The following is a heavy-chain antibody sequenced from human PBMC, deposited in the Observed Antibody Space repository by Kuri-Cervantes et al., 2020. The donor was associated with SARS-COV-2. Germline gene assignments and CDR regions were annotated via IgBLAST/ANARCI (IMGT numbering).Heavy chain of an antibody. Sequence: ASVKVSCKAPETTFPNYDINWVRQATGQGLEWMGMVKTNSGNTLYAQFFQGRVTITRDMSTSTAYMELSSLRSEDTAVYYCAAFISGSSSGLGWGQGTLVTVSS. CDR1: ETTFPNYD. D-gene: IGHD6-6*01. CDR2: VKTNSGNT. CDR3: AAFISGSSSGLG. V-gene: IGHV1-8*01. J-gene: IGHJ4*02.